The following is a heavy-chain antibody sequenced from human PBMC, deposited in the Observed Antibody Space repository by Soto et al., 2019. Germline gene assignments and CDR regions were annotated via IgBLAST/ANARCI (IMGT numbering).Heavy chain of an antibody. Sequence: QVQLVQSGAEVKKPGSSVKVSCKASGGTFSSYAISWVRQAPGQGLEWMGGIIPIFGTANYAQKCQGRVTITADESTSTAYMELSSLRSEDTAVYYCARDPGYCSGGSCSSANWFDPWGQGTLVTVSS. V-gene: IGHV1-69*01. J-gene: IGHJ5*02. D-gene: IGHD2-15*01. CDR1: GGTFSSYA. CDR3: ARDPGYCSGGSCSSANWFDP. CDR2: IIPIFGTA.